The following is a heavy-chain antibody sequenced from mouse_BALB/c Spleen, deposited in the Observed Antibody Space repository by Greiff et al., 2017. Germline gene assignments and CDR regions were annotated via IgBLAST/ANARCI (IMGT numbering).Heavy chain of an antibody. D-gene: IGHD2-1*01. CDR1: GFTFSSYA. V-gene: IGHV5-6-5*01. CDR3: ARQYYGNYFDY. J-gene: IGHJ2*01. Sequence: EVMLVESGGGLVKPGGSLKLSCAASGFTFSSYAMSWVRQTPEKRLEWVASISSGGSTYYSDSVKGRFTISRDNARNILYLQLSSLRSEDTAMYYCARQYYGNYFDYWGQGTTLTVSS. CDR2: ISSGGST.